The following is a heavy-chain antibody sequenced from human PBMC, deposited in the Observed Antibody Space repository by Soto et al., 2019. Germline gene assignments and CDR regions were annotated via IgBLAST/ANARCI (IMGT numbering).Heavy chain of an antibody. D-gene: IGHD2-8*02. J-gene: IGHJ4*02. Sequence: QVQLQQWGAGLLKPSETLSLTCAVYGGSFSGYYWTWIRQPPGTGLEWIGEINHSGSTNYNPSLKSLVTISVDTSKNLFSLKLTSVPAADTAVYYCARDKITGLFDYWGQGTLVTVSS. CDR2: INHSGST. CDR3: ARDKITGLFDY. V-gene: IGHV4-34*01. CDR1: GGSFSGYY.